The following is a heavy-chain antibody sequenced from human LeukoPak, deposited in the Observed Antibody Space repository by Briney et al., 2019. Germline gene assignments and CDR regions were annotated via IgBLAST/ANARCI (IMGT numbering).Heavy chain of an antibody. CDR2: IIPIFGTA. CDR1: GGTFSSYA. CDR3: ARSPTVTNYYYYMDV. Sequence: ASVKVSCKASGGTFSSYAISWVRQTPGQGLEWMGGIIPIFGTANYAQKFQGRVTITTDESTSTAYMELSSLRSGDTAVYYCARSPTVTNYYYYMDVWGKGTTVTVSS. V-gene: IGHV1-69*05. D-gene: IGHD4-17*01. J-gene: IGHJ6*03.